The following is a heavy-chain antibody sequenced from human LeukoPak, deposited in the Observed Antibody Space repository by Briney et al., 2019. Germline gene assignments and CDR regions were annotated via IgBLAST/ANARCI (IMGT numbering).Heavy chain of an antibody. J-gene: IGHJ6*03. CDR2: IIPIFGTA. V-gene: IGHV1-69*13. CDR3: ARVREIESRYSSPDYYYYYMDV. CDR1: GGTFSSYA. D-gene: IGHD6-13*01. Sequence: SVKVSCKASGGTFSSYAISWVRQAPGQGLEWMGGIIPIFGTANYAQKFQGRVTITADESTSTAYMELSSLRSEDTAVYYCARVREIESRYSSPDYYYYYMDVWGKGTTVTVSS.